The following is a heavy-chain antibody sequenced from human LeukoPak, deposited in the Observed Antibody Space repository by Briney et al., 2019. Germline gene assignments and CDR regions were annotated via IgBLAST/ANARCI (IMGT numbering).Heavy chain of an antibody. J-gene: IGHJ4*02. CDR1: GYTFTDSY. CDR3: VRSPIGASAY. V-gene: IGHV1-2*02. Sequence: GASVKVSCKPSGYTFTDSYIHWVRQAPGVGLQWMGWISPNNGDTKYAEDFQDRVTMTRATSISTAYMELTGLTPDDTAVYYCVRSPIGASAYWGRGTLVTVSS. D-gene: IGHD3-10*01. CDR2: ISPNNGDT.